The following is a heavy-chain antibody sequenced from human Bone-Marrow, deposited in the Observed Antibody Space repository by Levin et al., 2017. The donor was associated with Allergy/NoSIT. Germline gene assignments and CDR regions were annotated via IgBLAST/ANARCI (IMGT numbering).Heavy chain of an antibody. CDR2: TRNKANSDTT. V-gene: IGHV3-72*01. CDR3: ARGQGNYYGAGSYYDY. J-gene: IGHJ4*02. CDR1: GFSFSDHY. D-gene: IGHD3-10*01. Sequence: GGSLRLSCAVSGFSFSDHYMDWVRQAPGKGLEWVGRTRNKANSDTTEYAASVKGRFTISRDDSKNSLYLQMNSLKTEDTSVYFCARGQGNYYGAGSYYDYWGQGTLVTVSS.